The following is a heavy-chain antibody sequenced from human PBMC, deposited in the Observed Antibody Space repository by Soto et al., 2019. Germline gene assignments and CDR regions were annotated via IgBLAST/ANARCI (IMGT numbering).Heavy chain of an antibody. CDR3: ARSRSGSYLRYFDY. D-gene: IGHD3-10*01. CDR1: GGSISSGDYY. Sequence: SETLSLTCTVSGGSISSGDYYWSWIRQPPGKGLEWIGYIYYSGSTYYNPSLKSRVTISVDTSKNKFSLKLSSVTAADTAVYYCARSRSGSYLRYFDYWGQGTLVTVSS. J-gene: IGHJ4*02. V-gene: IGHV4-30-4*01. CDR2: IYYSGST.